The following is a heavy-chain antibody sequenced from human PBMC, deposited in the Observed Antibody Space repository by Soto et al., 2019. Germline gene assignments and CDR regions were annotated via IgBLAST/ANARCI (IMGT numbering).Heavy chain of an antibody. CDR3: VTRILSRDYSKYYTYSRVDA. D-gene: IGHD4-4*01. Sequence: QPGGSLRLSCAASGFTFSSYAMSWVRQAPGKGLEWVSAISGSGGSTYYADSVKGRFTISRDNSKNTLYLQMNSLRAEDTAVYYCVTRILSRDYSKYYTYSRVDASGQGRTVTV. V-gene: IGHV3-23*01. CDR2: ISGSGGST. CDR1: GFTFSSYA. J-gene: IGHJ6*02.